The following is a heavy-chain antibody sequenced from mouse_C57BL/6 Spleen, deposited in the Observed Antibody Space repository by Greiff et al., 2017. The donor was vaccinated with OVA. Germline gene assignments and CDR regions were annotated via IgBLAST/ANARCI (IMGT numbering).Heavy chain of an antibody. D-gene: IGHD1-1*01. CDR3: ASSYYYGSSYAMDY. J-gene: IGHJ4*01. CDR1: GYTFTSYW. Sequence: QVQLQQPGAELVRPGSSVTLSCKASGYTFTSYWMHWVKQRPIQGLEWIGNIDPSDSETHYNQKFKDKATLTVDKSSSTAYMQLSSLTSEDSAVYYCASSYYYGSSYAMDYWGQGTSVTVSS. V-gene: IGHV1-52*01. CDR2: IDPSDSET.